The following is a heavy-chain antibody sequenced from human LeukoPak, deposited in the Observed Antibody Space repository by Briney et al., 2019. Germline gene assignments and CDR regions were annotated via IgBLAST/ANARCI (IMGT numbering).Heavy chain of an antibody. CDR2: IKLDGSEK. V-gene: IGHV3-7*03. CDR1: GFTFGKYW. J-gene: IGHJ4*02. CDR3: ARDQYDTWSRRGNFDS. D-gene: IGHD3-3*01. Sequence: GGSLRLSCVASGFTFGKYWMSWVRQAPGKGLEWVANIKLDGSEKNYVDSVKGRFTISRDNTKNSLYLQMNSLRAEDTAMFYCARDQYDTWSRRGNFDSWGQGTLVIVSS.